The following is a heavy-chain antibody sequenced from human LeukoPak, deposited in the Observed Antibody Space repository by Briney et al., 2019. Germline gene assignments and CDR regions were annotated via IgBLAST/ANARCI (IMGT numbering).Heavy chain of an antibody. V-gene: IGHV4-59*08. D-gene: IGHD4-17*01. J-gene: IGHJ4*02. CDR2: IYYSGST. CDR1: GASISSYY. Sequence: PSETLSLTCTVSGASISSYYWSWIRQPPGKGLEWIGYIYYSGSTNYNPSLKSRVTISVDTSKNQFSLKLSSVTAADTAAHYCARHRSGDLSFFDYWGQGALVIVSS. CDR3: ARHRSGDLSFFDY.